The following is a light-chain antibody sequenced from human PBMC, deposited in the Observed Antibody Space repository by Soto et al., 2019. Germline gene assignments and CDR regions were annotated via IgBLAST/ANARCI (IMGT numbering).Light chain of an antibody. CDR1: FLGDKY. V-gene: IGLV3-1*01. CDR3: QAWDSSTASYV. J-gene: IGLJ1*01. CDR2: QDT. Sequence: SYELTQPPSVSVSPGQTASITCSRNFLGDKYASWYQLRPGQSPVLVIHQDTKRPSGIPERFSGSNSGNRATLTISGTQAMDEADYYCQAWDSSTASYVFGTGTKVTVL.